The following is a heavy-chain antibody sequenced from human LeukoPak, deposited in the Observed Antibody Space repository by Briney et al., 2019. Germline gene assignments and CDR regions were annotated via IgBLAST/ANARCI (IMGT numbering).Heavy chain of an antibody. Sequence: GGSLRLSCVASGFTFSNYVMYWVRQVPGKGLEGVLGIIGTSSYTYSADFVKGRFSISRDNSMNTLWLQMNSLRVEDTAVYYCAKCRAYNTTWGEYFGYWGQGTLVTVSS. CDR1: GFTFSNYV. V-gene: IGHV3-23*01. J-gene: IGHJ4*02. D-gene: IGHD2/OR15-2a*01. CDR3: AKCRAYNTTWGEYFGY. CDR2: IIGTSSYT.